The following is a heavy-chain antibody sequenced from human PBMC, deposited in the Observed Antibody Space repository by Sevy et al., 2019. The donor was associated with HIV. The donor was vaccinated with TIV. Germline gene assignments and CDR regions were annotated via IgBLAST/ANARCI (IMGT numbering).Heavy chain of an antibody. CDR3: ARGPGYSSSWYRTAGLYYFDY. J-gene: IGHJ4*02. V-gene: IGHV3-33*01. D-gene: IGHD6-13*01. CDR2: IWYDGSNK. CDR1: GFTFSSYG. Sequence: GGSLRLSCAASGFTFSSYGMHWVRQAPGKGLEWVAVIWYDGSNKYYADSVKGRFTISRDNSKNTLYLQMNSLRAEETAGYYCARGPGYSSSWYRTAGLYYFDYWGQGTLVTVSS.